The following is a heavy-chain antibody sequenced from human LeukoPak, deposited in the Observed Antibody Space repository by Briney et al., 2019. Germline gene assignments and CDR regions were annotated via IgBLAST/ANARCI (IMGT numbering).Heavy chain of an antibody. CDR1: GYTFTGYY. D-gene: IGHD5-24*01. CDR2: INPGGDNT. J-gene: IGHJ3*02. Sequence: DSVKVSCKAYGYTFTGYYIHWVRQAPGQGLEWMGLINPGGDNTNYAQNFQGRVTMTRDTSASTVYMELSSLRSEDTAIYYCARIRDGYNDAYDIWGQGTVVTVPS. CDR3: ARIRDGYNDAYDI. V-gene: IGHV1-46*01.